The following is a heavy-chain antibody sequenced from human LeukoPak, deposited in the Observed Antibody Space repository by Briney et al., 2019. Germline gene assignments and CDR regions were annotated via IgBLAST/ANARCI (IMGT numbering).Heavy chain of an antibody. J-gene: IGHJ6*02. CDR2: ISYDGSNK. CDR3: ARTVDTAMVPYYYYGMDV. CDR1: GFTFSSYA. Sequence: PGGSLRLSCAASGFTFSSYAMHWVRQAPGKGLEWVAVISYDGSNKYYADSVKGRFTISRDNSKNTLYLQMNSPRAEDTAVYYCARTVDTAMVPYYYYGMDVWGQGTTVTVSS. V-gene: IGHV3-30-3*01. D-gene: IGHD5-18*01.